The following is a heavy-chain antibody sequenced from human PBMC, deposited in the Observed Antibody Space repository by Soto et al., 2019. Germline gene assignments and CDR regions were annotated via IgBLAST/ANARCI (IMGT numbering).Heavy chain of an antibody. J-gene: IGHJ4*02. CDR3: ARGSITAAPYYFDY. CDR1: GGSFSGYY. Sequence: SETLSLTCPVYGGSFSGYYWSWIRQPPGKGLEWIGQINHSGRTNYNPSHKSRVTISVDTSKNQFSLKLSSVTAADTAVYYCARGSITAAPYYFDYWGEGTLVTVSS. D-gene: IGHD6-13*01. CDR2: INHSGRT. V-gene: IGHV4-34*01.